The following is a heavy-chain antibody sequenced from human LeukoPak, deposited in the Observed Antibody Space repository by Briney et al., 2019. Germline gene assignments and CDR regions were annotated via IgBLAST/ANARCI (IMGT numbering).Heavy chain of an antibody. Sequence: GGSLSLSCAASGFSFSTYWMHWVRQAPGEGLLWVSRINGDGSTTNYADSVKGRFTISRDNAKNTLSLQMNSLRAEDTAVYYCTRRVDATRWYDPWGQGTLVTVSS. J-gene: IGHJ5*02. D-gene: IGHD2-15*01. V-gene: IGHV3-74*01. CDR1: GFSFSTYW. CDR3: TRRVDATRWYDP. CDR2: INGDGSTT.